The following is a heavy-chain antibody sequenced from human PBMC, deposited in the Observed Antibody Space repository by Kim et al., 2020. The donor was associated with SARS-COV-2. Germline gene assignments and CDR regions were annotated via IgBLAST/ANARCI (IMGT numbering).Heavy chain of an antibody. V-gene: IGHV1-69*13. Sequence: SVKVSCKASGGTFSSYAISWVRQAPGQGLEWMGGIIPIFGTANYAQKFQGRVTITADESTSTAYMELSSLRSEDTAVYYCARCDYGDYVGWFDPWGQGTLVTVSS. CDR1: GGTFSSYA. D-gene: IGHD4-17*01. CDR2: IIPIFGTA. J-gene: IGHJ5*02. CDR3: ARCDYGDYVGWFDP.